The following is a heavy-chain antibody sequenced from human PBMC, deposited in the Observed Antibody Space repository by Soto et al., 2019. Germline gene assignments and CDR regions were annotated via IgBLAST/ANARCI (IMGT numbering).Heavy chain of an antibody. CDR1: GYTFTSYD. Sequence: ASVKVSCKASGYTFTSYDINWVRQATGQGLEWMGWMNPNSGNAGYAQKFQGRVTMTRNTSISTAYMELSSLRSEDTAVYYCARGLTIFGVVNVPDYYYYMDVWGKGTTVTV. D-gene: IGHD3-3*01. CDR2: MNPNSGNA. V-gene: IGHV1-8*01. J-gene: IGHJ6*03. CDR3: ARGLTIFGVVNVPDYYYYMDV.